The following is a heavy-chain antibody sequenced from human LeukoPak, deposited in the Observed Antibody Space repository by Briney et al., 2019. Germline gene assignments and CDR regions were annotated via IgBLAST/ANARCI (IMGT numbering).Heavy chain of an antibody. CDR2: IWYDGSKK. V-gene: IGHV3-33*06. D-gene: IGHD2-15*01. J-gene: IGHJ4*02. CDR1: GFTFSSYG. CDR3: AKGYCSGGSCYSGLFDY. Sequence: GGSLRLSCAASGFTFSSYGMHWVRQAPGKGPEWVAVIWYDGSKKYYADSVKGRFTISRDNSKNTLYLQMNSLRAEDTAVYYCAKGYCSGGSCYSGLFDYWGQGTLVTVSS.